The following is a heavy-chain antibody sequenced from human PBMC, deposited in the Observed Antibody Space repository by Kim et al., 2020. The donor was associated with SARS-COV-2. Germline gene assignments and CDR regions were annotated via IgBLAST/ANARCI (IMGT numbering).Heavy chain of an antibody. J-gene: IGHJ6*02. CDR1: AFTFSDYY. D-gene: IGHD6-13*01. CDR2: ISSSGSTI. V-gene: IGHV3-11*01. CDR3: ARVRGAAGPFYYYYYGMDV. Sequence: WGSLRLSCAASAFTFSDYYMSWIRQAPGKGLEWVSYISSSGSTIYYADSVKGRFTISRDNAKNSLYLQMNSLRAEDTAVYYCARVRGAAGPFYYYYYGMDVWGQGTMVTVSS.